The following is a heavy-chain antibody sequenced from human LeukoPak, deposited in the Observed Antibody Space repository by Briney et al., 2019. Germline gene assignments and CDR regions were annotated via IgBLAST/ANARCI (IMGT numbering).Heavy chain of an antibody. J-gene: IGHJ5*02. D-gene: IGHD3-3*01. CDR3: ARDKGPPGFRP. Sequence: GGSLRLSCAASGFTFSIYGMHWVRQAPGKGLEWVAFIRHDESNNYYADSVKGRFTISRDTSNNTLYLQLNSLRAEDTAVYYCARDKGPPGFRPWGQGTLVTVSS. CDR1: GFTFSIYG. V-gene: IGHV3-30*02. CDR2: IRHDESNN.